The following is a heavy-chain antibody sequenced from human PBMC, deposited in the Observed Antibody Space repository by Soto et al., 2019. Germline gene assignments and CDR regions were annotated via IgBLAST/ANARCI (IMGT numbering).Heavy chain of an antibody. CDR3: SFSYDFWNRHWFYP. J-gene: IGHJ5*02. V-gene: IGHV4-31*03. D-gene: IGHD3-3*01. CDR1: GGSISSGGYY. Sequence: SETLSLTCTVSGGSISSGGYYWSWIRQHPGKGLEWIGYIYYSGSTYYNPSLKSRVTISVDTSKNQFSLKLRSVTAADTAVYYCSFSYDFWNRHWFYPWGQGTLVPVSS. CDR2: IYYSGST.